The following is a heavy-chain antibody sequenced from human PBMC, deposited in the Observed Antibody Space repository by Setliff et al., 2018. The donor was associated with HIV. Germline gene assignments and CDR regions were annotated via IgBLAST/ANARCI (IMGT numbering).Heavy chain of an antibody. D-gene: IGHD3-3*01. J-gene: IGHJ3*02. V-gene: IGHV4-4*07. CDR1: GGSISIYY. CDR2: ISAGGYT. CDR3: ARDRSGTSYAGDDAFDI. Sequence: SETLSLTCTVSGGSISIYYWSWIRQLPGEGLEWIGRISAGGYTYYNPSLQSRVTMSVDMSKNQFSLKLSSVTAADTAIYYCARDRSGTSYAGDDAFDIWGQGTRVTVSS.